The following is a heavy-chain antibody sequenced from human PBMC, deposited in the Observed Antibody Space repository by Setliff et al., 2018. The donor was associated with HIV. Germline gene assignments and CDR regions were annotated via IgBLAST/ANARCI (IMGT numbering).Heavy chain of an antibody. V-gene: IGHV4-4*08. D-gene: IGHD6-13*01. J-gene: IGHJ4*02. Sequence: SETLSLTCSVSGGSISRYYWSWIRQSPGKGLEWIAYFYTSGSTNYNPSLKSRVPISVDTSKNQFSLKLSSVTAADTAVYYCAADGDTNSWYFYWGQGTQVTVSS. CDR2: FYTSGST. CDR1: GGSISRYY. CDR3: AADGDTNSWYFY.